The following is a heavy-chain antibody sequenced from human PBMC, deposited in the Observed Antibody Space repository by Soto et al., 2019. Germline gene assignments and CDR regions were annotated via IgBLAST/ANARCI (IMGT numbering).Heavy chain of an antibody. J-gene: IGHJ6*02. CDR3: ARTRGWFDSSSGYVVPYYYGMGV. D-gene: IGHD6-13*01. CDR1: GFSIRTSEMC. Sequence: SRPTRVNPTHALTLTCDLCGFSIRTSEMCVIWIHQPPGKALEWLALIDWDDDKYYSTSLKTRLTISKDTSKSQVVLTMTNMDPGDTATYYCARTRGWFDSSSGYVVPYYYGMGVWGQRTTVTVYS. V-gene: IGHV2-70*01. CDR2: IDWDDDK.